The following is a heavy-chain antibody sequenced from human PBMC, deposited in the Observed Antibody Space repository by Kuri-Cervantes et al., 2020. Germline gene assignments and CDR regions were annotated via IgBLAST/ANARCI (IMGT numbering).Heavy chain of an antibody. CDR2: IIPIFGTA. J-gene: IGHJ4*02. CDR1: GGTFSSYA. CDR3: ARSEGGYYAGVDY. D-gene: IGHD3-22*01. V-gene: IGHV1-69*13. Sequence: SVKVSCKASGGTFSSYAISWVRQAPGQGVEWMGGIIPIFGTANYAQKFQGRVTITADESTSTAYMELSSLRSEDTAVYYCARSEGGYYAGVDYWGQGTLVTVSS.